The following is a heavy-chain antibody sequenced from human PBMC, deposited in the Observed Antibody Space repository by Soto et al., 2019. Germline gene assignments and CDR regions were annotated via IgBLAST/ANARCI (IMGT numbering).Heavy chain of an antibody. V-gene: IGHV3-48*02. J-gene: IGHJ1*01. Sequence: EVQLVESGGGLVQPGGSLRLSCAASGFSFNTYGMHWVRQAPGKGLEWLSYITGSSSATYYADSVKGRFTISRDNAQNSLDLAMNRLRDEDTAVYYRASPHRRRSWGYDLGHWGQGTLVTVSS. D-gene: IGHD6-13*01. CDR2: ITGSSSAT. CDR3: ASPHRRRSWGYDLGH. CDR1: GFSFNTYG.